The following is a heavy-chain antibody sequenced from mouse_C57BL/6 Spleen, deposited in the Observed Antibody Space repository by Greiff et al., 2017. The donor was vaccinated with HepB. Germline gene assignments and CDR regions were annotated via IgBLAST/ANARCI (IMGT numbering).Heavy chain of an antibody. CDR3: ARKYGNYYYFDY. V-gene: IGHV3-6*01. Sequence: DVQLQESGPGLVKPSQSLSLTCSVTGYSITSGYYWNWIRQFPGNKLEWMGYISYDGSNNYNPSLKNRISITRDTSKNQFFLKLNSVTTEDTATYYCARKYGNYYYFDYWGQGTTLTVSS. D-gene: IGHD2-10*02. CDR2: ISYDGSN. J-gene: IGHJ2*01. CDR1: GYSITSGYY.